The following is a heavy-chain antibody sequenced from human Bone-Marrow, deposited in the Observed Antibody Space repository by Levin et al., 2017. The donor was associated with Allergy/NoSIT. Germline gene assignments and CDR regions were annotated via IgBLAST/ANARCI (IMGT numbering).Heavy chain of an antibody. CDR3: ARSPSGSYSYPDY. D-gene: IGHD3-16*02. CDR2: ISYDGKHQ. CDR1: KFPFSDYA. V-gene: IGHV3-30*09. Sequence: TGGSLRLSCAASKFPFSDYAMHWIRQAPGKGLEWVAVISYDGKHQAYADSVKGRFAISRDDSKDTLYLQMNNLRPEDTAVYFCARSPSGSYSYPDYWGQGTLVTVSS. J-gene: IGHJ4*02.